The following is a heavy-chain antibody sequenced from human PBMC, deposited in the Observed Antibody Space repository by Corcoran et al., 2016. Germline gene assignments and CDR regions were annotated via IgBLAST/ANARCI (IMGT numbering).Heavy chain of an antibody. D-gene: IGHD2-2*01. Sequence: EVPLVESGGGLVQPGGSLRLSWAASGFTFSNYSMNWVRQAPGKGLEWVSYISSRSSTIYYADFVKGRFTISRDNAKNSLYLQMNSLREEDTAVYYCAGGRYCSSTSCYGVAWFDPWGQGTLVTVSA. V-gene: IGHV3-48*02. CDR2: ISSRSSTI. CDR1: GFTFSNYS. CDR3: AGGRYCSSTSCYGVAWFDP. J-gene: IGHJ5*02.